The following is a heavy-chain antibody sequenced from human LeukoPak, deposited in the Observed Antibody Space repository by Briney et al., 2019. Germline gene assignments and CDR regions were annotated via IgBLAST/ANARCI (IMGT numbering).Heavy chain of an antibody. CDR2: IYPGDSDT. V-gene: IGHV5-51*01. D-gene: IGHD3-10*01. CDR1: GYSFTSYW. J-gene: IGHJ4*02. Sequence: GESLQISCQGSGYSFTSYWIGWVRQLPGKGLEWMGIIYPGDSDTRYSPSFQGQVTISADKSISTAYLQWSSLKASDTAMYYCARHLYYYASGSYYPDYWGQGTLVTVSS. CDR3: ARHLYYYASGSYYPDY.